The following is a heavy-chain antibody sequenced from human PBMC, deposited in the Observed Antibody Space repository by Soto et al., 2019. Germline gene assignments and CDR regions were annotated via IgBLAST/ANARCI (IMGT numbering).Heavy chain of an antibody. CDR3: AAVFDCGMKPVNYYYGMDV. J-gene: IGHJ6*02. Sequence: ASVKVSCKASGYTFSNFAMHWVRQAPGQRLEWMGWINPGNGNTKYSETFQGRVTITRDTSASTAYMELSSLRSEDTAVYYCAAVFDCGMKPVNYYYGMDVWGQGTTVTVSS. V-gene: IGHV1-3*01. CDR2: INPGNGNT. CDR1: GYTFSNFA. D-gene: IGHD2-21*01.